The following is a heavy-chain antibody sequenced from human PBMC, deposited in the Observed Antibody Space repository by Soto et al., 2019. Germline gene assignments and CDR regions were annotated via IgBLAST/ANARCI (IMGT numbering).Heavy chain of an antibody. V-gene: IGHV3-30*18. CDR3: AKDFGPPRGSYPDS. D-gene: IGHD1-26*01. CDR1: GFTFSSYG. J-gene: IGHJ4*02. CDR2: ISYDGSHT. Sequence: GSLRLSCVASGFTFSSYGMHWVRQTPSKGLEWVSVISYDGSHTHYADSVRGRFTVSRDNSKSTVYLQMNTLRPDDTAVYYCAKDFGPPRGSYPDSWGPGTLVTVSS.